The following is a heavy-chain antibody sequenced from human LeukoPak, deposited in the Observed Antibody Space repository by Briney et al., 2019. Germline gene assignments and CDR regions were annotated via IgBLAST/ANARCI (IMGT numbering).Heavy chain of an antibody. J-gene: IGHJ4*02. CDR2: INSDGSST. D-gene: IGHD5-12*01. CDR3: AKASRVNSAYDSPFDY. CDR1: GFTFSSYW. V-gene: IGHV3-74*01. Sequence: PGGSLRLSCAASGFTFSSYWMHWVRQAPGKGLVWVSRINSDGSSTTYADSVKGRFTISRDNAKNTLYLQMNSLRAEDTTIYYCAKASRVNSAYDSPFDYWGQGTLVTVSS.